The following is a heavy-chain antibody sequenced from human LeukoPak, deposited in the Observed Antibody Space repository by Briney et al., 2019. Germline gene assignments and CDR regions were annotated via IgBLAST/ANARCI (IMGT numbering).Heavy chain of an antibody. CDR2: IASSGSTI. CDR3: ARGRDYFDY. V-gene: IGHV3-11*04. Sequence: PGGSLRLSCAASGFTFSDYYMTWVRQAPGRGLECVSYIASSGSTIYYADSVKGRFTISRDNAKNSLYLQMNSLRAEDTAVYYCARGRDYFDYWGQGTLVAVSS. J-gene: IGHJ4*02. D-gene: IGHD3-10*01. CDR1: GFTFSDYY.